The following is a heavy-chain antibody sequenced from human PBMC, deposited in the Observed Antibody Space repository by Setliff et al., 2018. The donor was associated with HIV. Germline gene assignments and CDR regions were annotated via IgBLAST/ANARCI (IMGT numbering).Heavy chain of an antibody. CDR2: IKQDGSEK. D-gene: IGHD1-26*01. V-gene: IGHV3-7*03. J-gene: IGHJ6*03. CDR1: GGSISSYY. CDR3: ARDRGLRGMLLSSKELGFYCMDV. Sequence: ETLSLTCTVSGGSISSYYWSWVRQAPGKGLEWVANIKQDGSEKYYVDSVKGRFTISRDNAKNSLYLQMNSLRAEDTAVYYCARDRGLRGMLLSSKELGFYCMDVWGKGTTVTVSS.